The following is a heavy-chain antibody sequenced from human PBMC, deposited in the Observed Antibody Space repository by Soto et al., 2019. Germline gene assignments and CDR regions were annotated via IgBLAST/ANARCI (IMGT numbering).Heavy chain of an antibody. J-gene: IGHJ6*02. Sequence: SVKVSCKASGGTFSSYAISWVRQAPGQGLEWMGGIIPIFGTANYAQKFQGRVTITADESTSTAYMELSSLRSEDTAVYYCARAVVRGVIIRFYYGMDVWGQGTTVTVSS. CDR2: IIPIFGTA. CDR1: GGTFSSYA. V-gene: IGHV1-69*13. CDR3: ARAVVRGVIIRFYYGMDV. D-gene: IGHD3-10*01.